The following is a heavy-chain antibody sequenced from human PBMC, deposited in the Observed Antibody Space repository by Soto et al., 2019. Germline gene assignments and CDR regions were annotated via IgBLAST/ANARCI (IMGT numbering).Heavy chain of an antibody. J-gene: IGHJ4*02. Sequence: SQTLSLTXAISGDSVSSNSAAWNWIRQSPSRGLEWLGRTYYRSKWYNDYAVSVKSRITINPDTSKNQFSLQLNSVTPEDTAVYYCAREGGYYGSGSQFDYWGQGTLVTVSS. CDR2: TYYRSKWYN. V-gene: IGHV6-1*01. D-gene: IGHD3-10*01. CDR3: AREGGYYGSGSQFDY. CDR1: GDSVSSNSAA.